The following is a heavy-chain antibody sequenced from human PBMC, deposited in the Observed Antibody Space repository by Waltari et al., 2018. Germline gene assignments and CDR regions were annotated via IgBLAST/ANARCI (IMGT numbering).Heavy chain of an antibody. CDR1: GGSFSGYY. CDR3: ARAGRSYDYVWGSYRPYFDY. J-gene: IGHJ4*02. D-gene: IGHD3-16*02. V-gene: IGHV4-34*01. Sequence: QVQLQQWGAGLLKPSETLSLTCAVYGGSFSGYYWSWIRQPQGKGLEWIGEINHSGSTNYNPSLKSRVTISVDTSKNQFSLKLSSVTAADTAVYYCARAGRSYDYVWGSYRPYFDYWGQGTLVTVSS. CDR2: INHSGST.